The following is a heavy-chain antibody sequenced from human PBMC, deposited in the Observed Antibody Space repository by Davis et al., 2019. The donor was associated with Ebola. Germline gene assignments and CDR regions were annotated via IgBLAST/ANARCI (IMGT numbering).Heavy chain of an antibody. Sequence: GESLKISCTASGFTFGDYAMSWVRQAPGQGLEWVGFIRSKAYGGTTEYAASVKGRFTISRDDSKSIAYLQMNSLRAEDTAVYYCANLDYGDNSGFDYWGQGTLVTVSS. V-gene: IGHV3-49*04. D-gene: IGHD4-23*01. CDR2: IRSKAYGGTT. J-gene: IGHJ4*02. CDR1: GFTFGDYA. CDR3: ANLDYGDNSGFDY.